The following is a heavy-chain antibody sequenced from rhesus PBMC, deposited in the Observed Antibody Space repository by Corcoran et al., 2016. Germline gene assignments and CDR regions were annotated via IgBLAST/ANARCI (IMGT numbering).Heavy chain of an antibody. CDR3: ARHRIGQFLEWLWRTFDY. V-gene: IGHV4-99*01. J-gene: IGHJ4*01. CDR2: ISGSSGST. Sequence: QVQLQESGPGLVKPSETLSLTCAVPGYSTSTGYDWGCVRQRPGKGLGYISGSSGSTYNNPSLKSRVTISRDTSKNQFSLKLSSVTAADTAVYYCARHRIGQFLEWLWRTFDYGGQGVLVTVSS. CDR1: GYSTSTGYD. D-gene: IGHD3-3*01.